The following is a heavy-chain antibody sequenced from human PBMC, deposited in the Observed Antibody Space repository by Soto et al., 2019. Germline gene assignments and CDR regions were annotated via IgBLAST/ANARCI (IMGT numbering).Heavy chain of an antibody. D-gene: IGHD2-8*01. J-gene: IGHJ6*03. CDR1: GYTFTSYY. Sequence: ASVKVSCKASGYTFTSYYMHWVRQAPGQGLEWTGIINPSGGSTSYAQKFQGRVTMTRDTSTSTVYMELSSLRSEDTAVYYCARTVLMVYAISSPHYYYMDVWGKGTTVTVSS. V-gene: IGHV1-46*03. CDR3: ARTVLMVYAISSPHYYYMDV. CDR2: INPSGGST.